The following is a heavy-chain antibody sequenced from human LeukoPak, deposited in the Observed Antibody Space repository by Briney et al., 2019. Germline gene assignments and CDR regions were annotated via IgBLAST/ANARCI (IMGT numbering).Heavy chain of an antibody. Sequence: GGSLRLSCVASGFTFGKYWMSWVRQAPGKGLEWVANIKLDGSEKNYVDSVKGRFTISRDNTKNPLYLQMNSLRVEDTAVFYCARGPSAYCSGGSCYSGSAWFDPWGQGTLVTVSS. CDR1: GFTFGKYW. J-gene: IGHJ5*02. V-gene: IGHV3-7*03. D-gene: IGHD2-15*01. CDR2: IKLDGSEK. CDR3: ARGPSAYCSGGSCYSGSAWFDP.